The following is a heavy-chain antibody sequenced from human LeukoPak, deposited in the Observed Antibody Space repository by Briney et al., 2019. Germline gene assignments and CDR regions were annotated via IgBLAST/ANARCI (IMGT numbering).Heavy chain of an antibody. D-gene: IGHD6-19*01. CDR1: GFIFSNSA. J-gene: IGHJ4*02. V-gene: IGHV3-30*18. Sequence: GRSLRLSCAASGFIFSNSAMHWVRQAPGKGLEWVAVISYDGSNKYYADSVKGRFTISRDNSKNTLYLQMNSLRAEDTAVYYCAKDIEEWLVKGGGCFDYWGQGTLVTVSS. CDR3: AKDIEEWLVKGGGCFDY. CDR2: ISYDGSNK.